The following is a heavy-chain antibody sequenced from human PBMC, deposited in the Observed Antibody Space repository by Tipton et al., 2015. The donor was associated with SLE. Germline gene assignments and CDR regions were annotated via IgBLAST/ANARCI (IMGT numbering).Heavy chain of an antibody. CDR3: ARARGLRADDAFDI. CDR1: GGSISSHY. Sequence: TLSLTCTVSGGSISSHYWSWIRQPPGKGLEWIGYIYYSGSTNYNPSLKSRVTMSVDTSKNQLSLNLNAVTAADTAVYFCARARGLRADDAFDIWGQGTMVTVSS. V-gene: IGHV4-59*11. D-gene: IGHD5/OR15-5a*01. J-gene: IGHJ3*02. CDR2: IYYSGST.